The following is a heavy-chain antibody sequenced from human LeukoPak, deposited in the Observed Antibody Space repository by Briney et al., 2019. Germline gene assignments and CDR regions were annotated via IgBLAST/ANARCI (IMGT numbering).Heavy chain of an antibody. CDR1: GGSFSGYY. V-gene: IGHV4-34*01. CDR3: ARGRNSGSYLRYFDY. D-gene: IGHD1-26*01. CDR2: INHSGST. J-gene: IGHJ4*02. Sequence: SETLSLTCVVYGGSFSGYYWSWIRQPPGKGLEWIGEINHSGSTNYNPSLKSRVTISVDTSKNQFSLKLSSVTAADTAAYYCARGRNSGSYLRYFDYWGQGTLVTVSS.